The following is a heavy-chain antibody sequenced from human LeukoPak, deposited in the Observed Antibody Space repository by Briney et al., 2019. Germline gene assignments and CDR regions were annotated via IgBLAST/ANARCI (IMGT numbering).Heavy chain of an antibody. CDR2: IHYSGSNTYNINYIGST. D-gene: IGHD3-3*02. V-gene: IGHV4-59*11. CDR3: ARVAYAFRSYYYMDV. Sequence: SETLSLTCTVSGGSISSHYWSWIRQPPGKGLEWIGYIHYSGSNTYNINYIGSTNYSTSVTSRVTISVDTSKNQFSLRLSSVTAADTAVYYCARVAYAFRSYYYMDVWGKGTTVTVSS. CDR1: GGSISSHY. J-gene: IGHJ6*03.